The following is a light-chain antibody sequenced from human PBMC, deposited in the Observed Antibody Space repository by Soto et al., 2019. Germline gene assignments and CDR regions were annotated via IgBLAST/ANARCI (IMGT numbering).Light chain of an antibody. CDR1: QTINTF. CDR2: SAS. Sequence: DIQMTQSPSSLSASVGHRVTITCRASQTINTFLHWYQQKPGHAPNLLIYSASTLKPGVPSRFSGSGSGTDFTLTISSLQTEDFATYFCQQTFSFPHTFSPGTEVDLK. J-gene: IGKJ3*01. V-gene: IGKV1-39*01. CDR3: QQTFSFPHT.